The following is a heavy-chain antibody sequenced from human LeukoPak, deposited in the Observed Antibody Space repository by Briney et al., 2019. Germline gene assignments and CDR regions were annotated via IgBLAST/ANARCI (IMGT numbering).Heavy chain of an antibody. CDR2: ISSTGIT. CDR3: AFSGWFWGAFDY. J-gene: IGHJ4*02. D-gene: IGHD6-19*01. V-gene: IGHV4-39*01. Sequence: SETLSLTCTVSGGSVSSGHYYWSWIRQPPGKGLEWIASISSTGITHYYPSLESRISVSVETSKNQFSLKLTSLTAADTAVYYCAFSGWFWGAFDYWGQGILVTVSS. CDR1: GGSVSSGHYY.